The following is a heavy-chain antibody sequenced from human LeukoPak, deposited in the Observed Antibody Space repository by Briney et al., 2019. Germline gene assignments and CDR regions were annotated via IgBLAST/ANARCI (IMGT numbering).Heavy chain of an antibody. CDR1: GFTFDDYT. CDR2: ISWDGGST. Sequence: GGSLRLSCAASGFTFDDYTMHWVRQAPGKGLEWVSLISWDGGSTYYADSVKGRFTISRDNPKNTMNLQMNSLRAEDTAVYYCAKGGGVIGRYYFDYWGQGTLVTVSS. CDR3: AKGGGVIGRYYFDY. J-gene: IGHJ4*02. V-gene: IGHV3-43*01. D-gene: IGHD2-8*02.